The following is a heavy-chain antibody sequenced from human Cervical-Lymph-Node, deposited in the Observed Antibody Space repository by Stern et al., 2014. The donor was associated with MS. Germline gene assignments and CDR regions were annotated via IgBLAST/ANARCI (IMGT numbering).Heavy chain of an antibody. D-gene: IGHD5/OR15-5a*01. Sequence: QVQLQESGPGLVKPSQTLSLTCTVSGGSISSGSHYWSWIRQPAGKGLEWVGRIYSTGRVDYNPSFKGVVTMSVDPSKDQFSLELRSVTAADTAMYYCAREWIYEVSWFDSWGQGSLVIVSS. CDR2: IYSTGRV. J-gene: IGHJ5*01. CDR1: GGSISSGSHY. V-gene: IGHV4-61*02. CDR3: AREWIYEVSWFDS.